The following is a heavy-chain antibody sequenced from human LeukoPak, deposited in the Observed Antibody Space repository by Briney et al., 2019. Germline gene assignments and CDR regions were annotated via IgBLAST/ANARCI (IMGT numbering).Heavy chain of an antibody. CDR3: TTDAYCTSTSCYDF. J-gene: IGHJ4*02. D-gene: IGHD2-2*01. CDR2: LKSKTDGGTT. V-gene: IGHV3-15*01. CDR1: GFTFSNAW. Sequence: GGSLRLSCAASGFTFSNAWMSWVRQAPGKGLEWVGRLKSKTDGGTTDYAAPVKGRFSISRDDSKDTLYLQMNSLKTEDTAVYYCTTDAYCTSTSCYDFWGQGTLVTVSS.